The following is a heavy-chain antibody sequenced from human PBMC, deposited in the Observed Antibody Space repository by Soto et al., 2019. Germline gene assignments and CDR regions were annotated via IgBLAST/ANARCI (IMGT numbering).Heavy chain of an antibody. D-gene: IGHD2-15*01. CDR1: GYTFTSYA. CDR3: AGGPGGPDGFLDY. J-gene: IGHJ4*02. V-gene: IGHV1-3*01. CDR2: INAGNGNT. Sequence: QVQLVQSGAEVKKPGASVKVSCKASGYTFTSYAMHWVRQAPGQRLEWMGWINAGNGNTKYSQKFQRRVTITRDTSVSTSYMELSSLRSEDTAVYYCAGGPGGPDGFLDYLGQGTLVTVAS.